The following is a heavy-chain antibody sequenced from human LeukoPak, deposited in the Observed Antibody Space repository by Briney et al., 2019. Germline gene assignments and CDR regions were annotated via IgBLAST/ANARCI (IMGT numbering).Heavy chain of an antibody. V-gene: IGHV3-30*02. Sequence: GGSLRLSCTASGFTFDIYGMHSVRQTPGKGLEWVAFIRSDGHGDNYADSVRGRFTISRDNSKKTLYLQMNSLRGEDTALYYCARYVMRTDSGYDSGPVGYWGQGTLVTVSS. CDR3: ARYVMRTDSGYDSGPVGY. CDR1: GFTFDIYG. J-gene: IGHJ4*02. CDR2: IRSDGHGD. D-gene: IGHD5-12*01.